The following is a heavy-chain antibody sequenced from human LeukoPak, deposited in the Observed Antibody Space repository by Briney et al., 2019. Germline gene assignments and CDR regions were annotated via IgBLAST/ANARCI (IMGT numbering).Heavy chain of an antibody. D-gene: IGHD3-10*01. CDR1: GFTFSSYV. J-gene: IGHJ6*03. CDR3: ANGYGSGIYYYYYYMDV. Sequence: GGSLRLSCAASGFTFSSYVMSWVRQAPGKGLEGVSAISGSGGGTYYTDSVKGRFTISRDNSENTVYLQMNSLRAEDTAVYYCANGYGSGIYYYYYYMDVWGKGTTVTVSS. CDR2: ISGSGGGT. V-gene: IGHV3-23*01.